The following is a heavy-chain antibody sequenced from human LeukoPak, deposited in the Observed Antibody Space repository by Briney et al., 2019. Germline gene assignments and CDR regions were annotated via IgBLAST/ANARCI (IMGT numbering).Heavy chain of an antibody. CDR3: ARVGSSSGSLDY. D-gene: IGHD6-19*01. Sequence: ASVKVSCKASGGTFSSYAISWVRQAPGQGLEWMGRIIPVFGTANYAQKFQGRVTITTDESTSTAYMELSSLRSEDTAVYYCARVGSSSGSLDYWGQGTLVTVSS. CDR2: IIPVFGTA. V-gene: IGHV1-69*05. CDR1: GGTFSSYA. J-gene: IGHJ4*02.